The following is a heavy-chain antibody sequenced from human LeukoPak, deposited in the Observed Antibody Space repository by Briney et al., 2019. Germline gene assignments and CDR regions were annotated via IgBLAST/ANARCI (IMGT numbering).Heavy chain of an antibody. CDR3: ARGFLDTAMIFLDY. CDR2: ISVFSAKT. V-gene: IGHV1-18*01. Sequence: ASVKVSCKASGYSFTSHGISWVRQAPGQGLEWMGWISVFSAKTDYAQNLQGRVTMTTDTFTSTAYMELRSLRSDDTAVYYCARGFLDTAMIFLDYWGQGTLVTVSS. D-gene: IGHD5-18*01. J-gene: IGHJ4*02. CDR1: GYSFTSHG.